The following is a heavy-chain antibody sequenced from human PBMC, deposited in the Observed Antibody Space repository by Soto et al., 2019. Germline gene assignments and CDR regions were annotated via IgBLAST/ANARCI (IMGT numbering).Heavy chain of an antibody. V-gene: IGHV4-39*01. J-gene: IGHJ3*02. CDR2: IYSSGST. D-gene: IGHD4-17*01. CDR1: SASVHSPSYP. Sequence: SDTFYLPYTVSSASVHSPSYPWGWIRQPPGKGPEWIGSIYSSGSTYYNPSLNSRVTVSVDTSKNQFSLKVTSVTAADTAVYYCARRYGGAFDIWGQGTMVT. CDR3: ARRYGGAFDI.